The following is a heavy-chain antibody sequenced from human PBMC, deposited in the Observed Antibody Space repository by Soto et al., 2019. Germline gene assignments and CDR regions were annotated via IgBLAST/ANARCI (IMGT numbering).Heavy chain of an antibody. Sequence: GGSLRLSCAASGFTFSSHSMNWVRQAPGKGLEWVSYISSSSSTIYYADSVKGRFTISRDNAKNSLFLQMNSLRDEDTAVYYCLGFVVVTTIIGYWGQGTLVTVSS. CDR3: LGFVVVTTIIGY. CDR2: ISSSSSTI. V-gene: IGHV3-48*02. D-gene: IGHD2-21*02. J-gene: IGHJ4*02. CDR1: GFTFSSHS.